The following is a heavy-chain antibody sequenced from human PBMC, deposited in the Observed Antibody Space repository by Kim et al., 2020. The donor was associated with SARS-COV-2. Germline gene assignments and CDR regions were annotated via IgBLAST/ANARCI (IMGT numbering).Heavy chain of an antibody. J-gene: IGHJ4*02. V-gene: IGHV3-33*06. D-gene: IGHD3-22*01. Sequence: YYAASVKGLFTISRDNSKNTLYLQMNSLRAEDTAVYYCAKDRVTMIGSIDYWGQGTLVTVSS. CDR3: AKDRVTMIGSIDY.